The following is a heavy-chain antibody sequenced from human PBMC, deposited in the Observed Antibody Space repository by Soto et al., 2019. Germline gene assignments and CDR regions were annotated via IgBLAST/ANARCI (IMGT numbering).Heavy chain of an antibody. CDR1: GYTFTNYG. Sequence: ASVKVSCKASGYTFTNYGIIWVRQAPGQGLEWMGWINANNGNTDYVQKIQGRVTMTTDTSTSTAYMELRSLRFDDTAVYYCARGPYYYDSSGPLKFDYWGQGTLVTVSS. CDR2: INANNGNT. V-gene: IGHV1-18*01. D-gene: IGHD3-22*01. CDR3: ARGPYYYDSSGPLKFDY. J-gene: IGHJ4*02.